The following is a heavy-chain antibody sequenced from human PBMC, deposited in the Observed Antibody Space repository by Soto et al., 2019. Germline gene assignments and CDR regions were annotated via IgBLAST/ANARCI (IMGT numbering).Heavy chain of an antibody. CDR2: TDYSGNT. CDR1: SDSISSYY. V-gene: IGHV4-59*08. D-gene: IGHD6-19*01. CDR3: ARAVGDPLYDLDY. J-gene: IGHJ4*02. Sequence: QVQLQESGPGLVRPSETLSLTCTVSSDSISSYYWIWIRQSPGKGLEWIGYTDYSGNTNYNPSLKSRVTISGDTSKNQCSLRLSSVTAADTAVYYCARAVGDPLYDLDYWGQGTLVTVSS.